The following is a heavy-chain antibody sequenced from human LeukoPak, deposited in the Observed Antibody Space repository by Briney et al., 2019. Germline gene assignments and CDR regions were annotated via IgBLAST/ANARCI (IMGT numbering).Heavy chain of an antibody. CDR3: ARSAGYSSGWYIDYYYMDV. D-gene: IGHD6-19*01. CDR2: IYTSGST. Sequence: SETLSLTCTVSGGSISSGSYYWSWIRQPAGKGLEWIGRIYTSGSTNYNPSLKSRVTMSVDTSKNQFSLKLSSVTAADTAVYYCARSAGYSSGWYIDYYYMDVWGKGTTVTVSS. CDR1: GGSISSGSYY. V-gene: IGHV4-61*02. J-gene: IGHJ6*03.